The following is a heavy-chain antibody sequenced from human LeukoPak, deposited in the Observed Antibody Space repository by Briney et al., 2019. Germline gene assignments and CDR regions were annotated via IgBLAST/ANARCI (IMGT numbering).Heavy chain of an antibody. CDR3: ARAGGFFSPFGY. CDR1: GGSISSGGYY. J-gene: IGHJ4*02. V-gene: IGHV4-31*03. CDR2: IYYSGST. D-gene: IGHD3-16*01. Sequence: SETLSLTCTVSGGSISSGGYYWSWIRQRPGTGLEWIGYIYYSGSTYYNPSLKSRVTISVDTSKNQFSLKLSSVTAADTAVYYCARAGGFFSPFGYWGQGTLVTVSS.